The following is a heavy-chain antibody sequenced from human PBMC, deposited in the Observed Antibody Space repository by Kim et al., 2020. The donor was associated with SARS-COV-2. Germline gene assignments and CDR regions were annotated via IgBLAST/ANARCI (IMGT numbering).Heavy chain of an antibody. D-gene: IGHD3-22*01. V-gene: IGHV3-21*01. CDR2: ISSSSSYI. Sequence: GGSLRLSCAASGFTFSSYSMNWVRQAPGKGLEWVSSISSSSSYIYYADSVKGRFTISRDNAKNSLYLQMNSLRAEDTAVYYCARAPSTYYDSSGYRVYWGQGTLVTVSS. CDR1: GFTFSSYS. J-gene: IGHJ4*02. CDR3: ARAPSTYYDSSGYRVY.